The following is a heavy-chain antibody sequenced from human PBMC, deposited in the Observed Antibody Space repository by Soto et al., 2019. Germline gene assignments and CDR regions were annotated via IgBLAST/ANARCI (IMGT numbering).Heavy chain of an antibody. CDR2: IIPIFGTA. Sequence: KVSCKASGYTFTSYGISWVRQAPGQGLEWMGGIIPIFGTANYAQKFQGRVTITADKSTSTAYMELSSLRSEDTAVYYCASLVGSIAARPGPYYYGMDVWGQGTTVTRSS. V-gene: IGHV1-69*06. CDR1: GYTFTSYG. D-gene: IGHD6-6*01. J-gene: IGHJ6*02. CDR3: ASLVGSIAARPGPYYYGMDV.